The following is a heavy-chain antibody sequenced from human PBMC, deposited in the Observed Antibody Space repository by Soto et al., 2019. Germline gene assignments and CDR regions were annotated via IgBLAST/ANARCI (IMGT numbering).Heavy chain of an antibody. CDR1: GYIFTNYW. D-gene: IGHD1-26*01. CDR2: IYPGDSDT. V-gene: IGHV5-51*01. CDR3: ARDRSGDYVQYNWFDP. Sequence: GESLKISCNASGYIFTNYWIAWVRQLPGKGLEWMGIIYPGDSDTKYSPSFQGQVTISADRSISTAYLQWSSLKASDTAMYYCARDRSGDYVQYNWFDPWGRGTLVTVSS. J-gene: IGHJ5*02.